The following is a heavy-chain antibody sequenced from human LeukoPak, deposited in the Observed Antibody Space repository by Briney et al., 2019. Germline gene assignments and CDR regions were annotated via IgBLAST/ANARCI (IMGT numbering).Heavy chain of an antibody. Sequence: PGGFLRLSCVASGFTFTSYAMSWVRQAPGKGLEWVSTISGSGGLTYYADSVKGRFAISRDNSKNTLYLQMSSLRAEDTAVYYCAKEAGSSWYFFDCWGQGTLVTVSS. CDR3: AKEAGSSWYFFDC. CDR2: ISGSGGLT. D-gene: IGHD6-13*01. V-gene: IGHV3-23*01. J-gene: IGHJ4*02. CDR1: GFTFTSYA.